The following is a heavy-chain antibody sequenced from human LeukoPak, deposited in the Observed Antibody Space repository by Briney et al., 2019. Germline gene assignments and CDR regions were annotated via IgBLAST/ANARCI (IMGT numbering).Heavy chain of an antibody. Sequence: SETLSLTCAVYGGSFSGYYWSWIRQPPGKGLEWIGEINHSGSTNYNPSLKSRVTISVDTSKNQFSLKLSSVTAADTAVYYCARERIAARGIDPWGQGTLVTVSS. D-gene: IGHD6-6*01. CDR2: INHSGST. V-gene: IGHV4-34*01. CDR1: GGSFSGYY. J-gene: IGHJ5*02. CDR3: ARERIAARGIDP.